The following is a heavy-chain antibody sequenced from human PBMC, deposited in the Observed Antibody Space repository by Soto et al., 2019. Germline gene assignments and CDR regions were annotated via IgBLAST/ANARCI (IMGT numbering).Heavy chain of an antibody. Sequence: PSETLSLTCTVSGDSGSSDNYYWTWIRQPPGKGLEWIGYIYSSGSTNYNPSLKSRVTISLETSSNQFSLKLTSVTAADTAVYYCARDIRGYSRSFDYWGQGTLVTVSS. J-gene: IGHJ4*02. CDR3: ARDIRGYSRSFDY. V-gene: IGHV4-61*01. D-gene: IGHD5-18*01. CDR1: GDSGSSDNYY. CDR2: IYSSGST.